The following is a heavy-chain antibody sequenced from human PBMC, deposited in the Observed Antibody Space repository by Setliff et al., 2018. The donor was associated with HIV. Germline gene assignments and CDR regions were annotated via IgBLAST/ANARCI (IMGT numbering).Heavy chain of an antibody. J-gene: IGHJ4*02. CDR1: ARIFSNYP. D-gene: IGHD4-17*01. CDR2: IIPVFRTP. CDR3: ARNRHYGGLPWYFET. V-gene: IGHV1-69*13. Sequence: SVKVSCKASARIFSNYPISWVRQAPGRGLEWMGGIIPVFRTPDYAQRFQDRLTITADESADTVYMELKSLRHEDTAVYFCARNRHYGGLPWYFETWGPGTLVTVSS.